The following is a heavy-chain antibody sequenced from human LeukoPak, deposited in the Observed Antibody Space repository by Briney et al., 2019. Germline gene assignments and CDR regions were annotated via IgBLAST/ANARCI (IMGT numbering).Heavy chain of an antibody. Sequence: GGSLRLSCAASGFNFSNYAMHWVRQAPGMGLEYVSAINANGGGTYYADSVKGRFTISRDNSKSTLYLQLGSLRAEDMAVYFCSRVLLTGYYYDYWGQGTLVTVSS. CDR3: SRVLLTGYYYDY. CDR1: GFNFSNYA. V-gene: IGHV3-64*02. D-gene: IGHD3-9*01. CDR2: INANGGGT. J-gene: IGHJ4*02.